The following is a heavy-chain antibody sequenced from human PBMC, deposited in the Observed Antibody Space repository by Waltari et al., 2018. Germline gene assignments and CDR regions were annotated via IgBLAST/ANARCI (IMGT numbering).Heavy chain of an antibody. CDR3: ARTGYGGNALDY. V-gene: IGHV3-7*01. CDR1: GFTFSRYW. CDR2: IKEDGSQK. J-gene: IGHJ4*02. Sequence: EVQLVESGGGLVQPGGSLRLSCGASGFTFSRYWMNWVRQAPGKGLEWVANIKEDGSQKQYADSVKGRFTISRDNTKNSLYLQMNSLRGEDTALYYCARTGYGGNALDYWGRGTQVTV. D-gene: IGHD4-17*01.